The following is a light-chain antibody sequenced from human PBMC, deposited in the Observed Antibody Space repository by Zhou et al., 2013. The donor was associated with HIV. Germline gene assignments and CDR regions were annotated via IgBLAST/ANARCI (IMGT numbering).Light chain of an antibody. CDR2: GAS. V-gene: IGKV3-20*01. Sequence: EFVLTQSPGTLSLSPGERATLSCRTSQSVSSNYLAWYQQKPGQAPRLLIYGASSRATGIPDRFSGSGSGTDFTLTISKLEPEDFAVYFCQQYGXSPFTFGQGTKLEIK. CDR3: QQYGXSPFT. CDR1: QSVSSNY. J-gene: IGKJ2*01.